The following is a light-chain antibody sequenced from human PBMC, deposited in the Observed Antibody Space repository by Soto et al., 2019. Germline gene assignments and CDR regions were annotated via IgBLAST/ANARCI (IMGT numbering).Light chain of an antibody. J-gene: IGKJ1*01. CDR2: GAS. V-gene: IGKV3-15*01. Sequence: EIVMTQSPATLPVSPGERATLSCRASQSVSSNLAWYQQKPGQAPRLLIYGASTRATGIPARFSGSGSGTEFTLTISSLQSEDFAVYYCQQYNNLPLTFGQGTKVDIK. CDR1: QSVSSN. CDR3: QQYNNLPLT.